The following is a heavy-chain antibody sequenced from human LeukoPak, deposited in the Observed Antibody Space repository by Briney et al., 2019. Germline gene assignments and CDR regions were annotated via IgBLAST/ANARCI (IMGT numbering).Heavy chain of an antibody. V-gene: IGHV4-39*07. Sequence: SETLSLTCTVSGGSISSSSYYWGWIRQPPGKGLEWIGSIYHSGSTYYNPSLKSRVTISVDTSKNQFSLKLSSVTAADTAVYYCAREVPSFDYWGQGTLVTVSS. D-gene: IGHD1-1*01. CDR3: AREVPSFDY. CDR2: IYHSGST. J-gene: IGHJ4*02. CDR1: GGSISSSSYY.